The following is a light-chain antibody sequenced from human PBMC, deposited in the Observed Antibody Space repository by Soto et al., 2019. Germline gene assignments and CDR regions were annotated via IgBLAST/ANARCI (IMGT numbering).Light chain of an antibody. CDR2: DVS. J-gene: IGLJ1*01. V-gene: IGLV2-14*01. Sequence: QSVLTQLASVSGSTGQSIAISCTGTSSDVGGYNSVSCYQQYPGKAPKLMIHDVSNRPSGVSDRFSGSKSGNTASLTISGLQAEDEADYYCSSWTSSSSYVFGSGTKVTVL. CDR3: SSWTSSSSYV. CDR1: SSDVGGYNS.